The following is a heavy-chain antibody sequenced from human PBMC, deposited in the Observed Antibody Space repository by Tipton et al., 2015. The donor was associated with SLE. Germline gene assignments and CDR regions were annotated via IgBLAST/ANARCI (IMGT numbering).Heavy chain of an antibody. CDR1: GYTFTDYY. D-gene: IGHD6-13*01. J-gene: IGHJ5*02. CDR2: INPNSGGT. CDR3: ARRAPRIAAAEMEPNWCDP. Sequence: QSGAEVKKPGASVKVSCKASGYTFTDYYMHWVRQAPGQGLEWMGRINPNSGGTNYAQKFPGRVTMTRDTSISTAYMELSRLRSDDTAVYYGARRAPRIAAAEMEPNWCDPWGQGTLVTVSS. V-gene: IGHV1-2*06.